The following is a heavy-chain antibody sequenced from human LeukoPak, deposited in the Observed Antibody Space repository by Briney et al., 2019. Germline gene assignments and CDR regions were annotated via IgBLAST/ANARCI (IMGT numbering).Heavy chain of an antibody. CDR3: AKELDSSGYFDY. CDR1: GFSFSSYA. Sequence: GGSLRLSCAASGFSFSSYAMSWVRQAPGKGLEWVSSISDSGGTTYYADSVKGRFTISRDNSKNTLYVQMNSLRAEDTAVYYCAKELDSSGYFDYWGQGTLVTVSS. CDR2: ISDSGGTT. J-gene: IGHJ4*02. V-gene: IGHV3-23*01. D-gene: IGHD3-22*01.